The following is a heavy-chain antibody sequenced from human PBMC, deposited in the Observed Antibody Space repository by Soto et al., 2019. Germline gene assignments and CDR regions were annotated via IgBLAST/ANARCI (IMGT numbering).Heavy chain of an antibody. Sequence: QLQLQESGPGLVKPSETLSLTCTVSGGSISSSSYYWGWIRQPPGKGLEWIGTIYYSGSTYHNPSLKSRVTISVDTSKNQFSLKVSSVTAADTAVYYCARRDSGSYFDYWGQGILVTVSS. J-gene: IGHJ4*02. V-gene: IGHV4-39*01. D-gene: IGHD1-26*01. CDR3: ARRDSGSYFDY. CDR2: IYYSGST. CDR1: GGSISSSSYY.